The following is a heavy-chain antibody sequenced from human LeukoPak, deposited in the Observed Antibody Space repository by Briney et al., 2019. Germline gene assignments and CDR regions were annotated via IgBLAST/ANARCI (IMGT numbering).Heavy chain of an antibody. CDR1: GGSISSYY. Sequence: SETLSLTCTVAGGSISSYYWSWIRQPPGKGLEWNGYIYYSGSTNSNPSLKSRVTISVDPSKNQFSLKLSSVTAADTAVYYCARQRRNFDNWGQGTLVTVSS. V-gene: IGHV4-59*08. CDR3: ARQRRNFDN. J-gene: IGHJ4*02. CDR2: IYYSGST.